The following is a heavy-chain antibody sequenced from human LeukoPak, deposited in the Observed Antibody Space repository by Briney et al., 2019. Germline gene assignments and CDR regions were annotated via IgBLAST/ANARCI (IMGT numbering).Heavy chain of an antibody. J-gene: IGHJ4*02. CDR2: INHSGST. V-gene: IGHV4-34*01. D-gene: IGHD5-12*01. Sequence: PSETLSLTCAVYGGSFSGYYWSWIRQPPGKGLEWIGEINHSGSTNYNPSLKSRVTISVDTSKNQFSLKLSSVTAADTAVYYCTSGGYAGTNDYWGQGTLVTVSS. CDR3: TSGGYAGTNDY. CDR1: GGSFSGYY.